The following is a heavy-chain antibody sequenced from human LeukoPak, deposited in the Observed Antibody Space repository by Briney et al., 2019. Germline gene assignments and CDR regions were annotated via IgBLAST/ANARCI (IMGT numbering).Heavy chain of an antibody. Sequence: PSETLSLPCAVYGGSLSGYYWSWIRQLPGKGLEWIGEINHSGSTNYNPSLKSRVTISVDTSKNQFSLKLSSVTAADTAVYYCARGRSNYFYYGMDVWGPVTTVTVSS. CDR3: ARGRSNYFYYGMDV. CDR1: GGSLSGYY. J-gene: IGHJ6*02. V-gene: IGHV4-34*01. CDR2: INHSGST. D-gene: IGHD4-11*01.